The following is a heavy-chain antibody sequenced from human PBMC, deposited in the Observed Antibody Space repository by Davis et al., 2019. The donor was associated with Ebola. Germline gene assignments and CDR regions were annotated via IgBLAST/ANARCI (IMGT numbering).Heavy chain of an antibody. D-gene: IGHD3-3*01. CDR1: GGSISSHY. CDR2: IYYSGST. CDR3: AREAYDFWSGYHYYYYGMDV. V-gene: IGHV4-59*11. J-gene: IGHJ6*02. Sequence: PGGSLRLSCTVSGGSISSHYWSWIRQPPGKGLEWIGYIYYSGSTNYNPSLKSRVTISVDTSKNQFSLKLSSVTAADTAVYYCAREAYDFWSGYHYYYYGMDVWGQGTTVTVSS.